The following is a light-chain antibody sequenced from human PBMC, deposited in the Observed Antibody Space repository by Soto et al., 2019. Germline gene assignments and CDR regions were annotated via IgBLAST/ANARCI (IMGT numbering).Light chain of an antibody. CDR3: QKYDNHPRT. CDR1: QDISNY. J-gene: IGKJ3*01. V-gene: IGKV1-33*01. Sequence: IRMTPSPSSFSASTVYRFTITCLASQDISNYLNWYQQKPGKAPKLLIYDASNLETGVPSRFSGSGSGTDFTFTISSLQPEDIATYYCQKYDNHPRTCGPGNRGDIK. CDR2: DAS.